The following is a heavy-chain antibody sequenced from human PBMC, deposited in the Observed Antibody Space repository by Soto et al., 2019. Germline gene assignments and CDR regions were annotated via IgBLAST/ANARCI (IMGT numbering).Heavy chain of an antibody. J-gene: IGHJ4*02. D-gene: IGHD5-18*01. CDR2: FDPEDGET. CDR1: GYTLTYLS. CDR3: ARGYSYGDY. Sequence: ASVKVSCKVSGYTLTYLSMHWVRQAPGKGLEWMGRFDPEDGETIYAQKFQGRVTITRDTSASTAYMELSSLRSEDTAVYYCARGYSYGDYWGQGTLVTVSS. V-gene: IGHV1-24*01.